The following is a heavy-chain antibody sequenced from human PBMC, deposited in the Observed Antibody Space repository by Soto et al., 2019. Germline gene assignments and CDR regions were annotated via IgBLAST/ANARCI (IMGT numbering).Heavy chain of an antibody. J-gene: IGHJ4*02. D-gene: IGHD3-22*01. Sequence: GASVKVSCKASGGTFSSYTITWVRQAPGQGLEWMGGITPMFGTPNYAQKFRGRVTITADESTSTAYMELSSLRSEDTAMYFCARDGTLYDSRDYYYIYGGKGTLVTVSS. V-gene: IGHV1-69*13. CDR1: GGTFSSYT. CDR2: ITPMFGTP. CDR3: ARDGTLYDSRDYYYIY.